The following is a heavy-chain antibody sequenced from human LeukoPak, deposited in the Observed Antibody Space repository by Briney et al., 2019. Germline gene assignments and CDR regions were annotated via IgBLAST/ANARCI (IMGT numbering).Heavy chain of an antibody. CDR2: IMPLFGTA. Sequence: SVKVSCKASGGTFNSYAISWVRQAPGQGLEWMGGIMPLFGTANYAQEFQGRVTFATDESASTAYMEVSSLRSEDTAVYYCASGSLGDGYGVGDYYQYMDVWGKGTTVTVSS. CDR3: ASGSLGDGYGVGDYYQYMDV. D-gene: IGHD5-24*01. J-gene: IGHJ6*03. V-gene: IGHV1-69*05. CDR1: GGTFNSYA.